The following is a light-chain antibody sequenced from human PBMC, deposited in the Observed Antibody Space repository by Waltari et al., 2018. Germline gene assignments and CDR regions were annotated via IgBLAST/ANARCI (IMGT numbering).Light chain of an antibody. V-gene: IGKV3-20*01. CDR2: GAS. CDR3: QQYGSSPGST. J-gene: IGKJ2*02. CDR1: QSVSSSY. Sequence: EIVLTQSPGTLSLSPGERATLSCRASQSVSSSYLAWYQQIPGQAPRLLIFGASSRATGIPDRFSGSGSGTDFTLTNSRLEPEDFAVYYCQQYGSSPGSTFGQGTKLEIK.